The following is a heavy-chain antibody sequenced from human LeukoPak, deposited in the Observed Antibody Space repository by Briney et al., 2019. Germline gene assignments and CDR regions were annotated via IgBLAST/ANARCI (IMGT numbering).Heavy chain of an antibody. CDR2: INHSGSI. D-gene: IGHD5-18*01. CDR1: GGSFSNYY. CDR3: AKVYSYGPKGDL. V-gene: IGHV4-34*01. J-gene: IGHJ5*02. Sequence: PSETLSLTCAVYGGSFSNYYWSWIRQPPGKGLKWIGEINHSGSINHNPSLKSRVTISIDTYKNQFSLKLTSVTAADTAVYYCAKVYSYGPKGDLWGQGTLVTVSS.